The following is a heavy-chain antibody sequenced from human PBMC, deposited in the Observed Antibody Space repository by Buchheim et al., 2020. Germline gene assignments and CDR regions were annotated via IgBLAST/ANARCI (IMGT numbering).Heavy chain of an antibody. CDR1: GFTFSSYG. CDR3: AGIIAVAGNDAFDI. J-gene: IGHJ3*02. V-gene: IGHV3-30*03. D-gene: IGHD6-19*01. CDR2: ISYDGSNK. Sequence: QVQLVESGGGVVQPGRSLRLSCAASGFTFSSYGMHWVRQAPGKGLEWVAVISYDGSNKYYADSVKGRFTISRDNSKNTLYLQMNSLRAEDTAVYYCAGIIAVAGNDAFDIWGQGT.